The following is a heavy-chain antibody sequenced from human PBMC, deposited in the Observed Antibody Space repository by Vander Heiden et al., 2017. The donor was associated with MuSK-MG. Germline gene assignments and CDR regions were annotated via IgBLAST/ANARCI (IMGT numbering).Heavy chain of an antibody. D-gene: IGHD3-10*01. CDR2: ISDSGDST. CDR1: GFTFSNYA. V-gene: IGHV3-23*01. Sequence: EVQLLDFGGGLIQPGGSLRLSCAASGFTFSNYAMVWVRQAPGKGLEWVSTISDSGDSTYYADSVKGRVTISRDNSKNTLYLQMHSLRAEDTAVYYCVRVTTYYNSGRIGYLDYWGQGTLVTVSS. J-gene: IGHJ4*02. CDR3: VRVTTYYNSGRIGYLDY.